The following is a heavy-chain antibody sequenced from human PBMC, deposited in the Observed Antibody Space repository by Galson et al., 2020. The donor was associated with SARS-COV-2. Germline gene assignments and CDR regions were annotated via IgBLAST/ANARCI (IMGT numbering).Heavy chain of an antibody. CDR3: ARVPFDH. Sequence: SETLSLTCAVYAGSFSDYYWSWIRQSPGKGLEWIGEISHSGNANYNPSLKSRVTMSVDTSKNQFSLKLTSVTAADTAVYYCARVPFDHWGQGTLVIVSS. CDR1: AGSFSDYY. V-gene: IGHV4-34*01. J-gene: IGHJ4*02. CDR2: ISHSGNA.